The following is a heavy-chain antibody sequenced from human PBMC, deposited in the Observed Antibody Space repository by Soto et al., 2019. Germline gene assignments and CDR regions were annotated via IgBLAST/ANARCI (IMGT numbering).Heavy chain of an antibody. D-gene: IGHD3-16*01. CDR3: ARDGIMGSPSQTDFAY. CDR1: GGTFSSHG. Sequence: QVQLVQSGAEVKKPGSSVKVSCKASGGTFSSHGINWVRQAPGQGLEWMGGFIPIFGTSTYAQKFQGRVTITADKSTSTAYMELTSLRSEDSAVYYCARDGIMGSPSQTDFAYWGQGTLVTVSS. V-gene: IGHV1-69*06. CDR2: FIPIFGTS. J-gene: IGHJ4*02.